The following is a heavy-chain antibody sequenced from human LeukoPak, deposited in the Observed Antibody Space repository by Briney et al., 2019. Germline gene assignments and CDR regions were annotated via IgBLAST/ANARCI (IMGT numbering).Heavy chain of an antibody. CDR3: APFQDILTGYYLLDY. CDR1: GFTFSSYS. Sequence: GGSLRLSCAASGFTFSSYSMIWVRQAPGKGLEWVSSIGSSSSYIYYVDSVKGRFTISRDNAKNSLYQQMISRRAEDTAVYYCAPFQDILTGYYLLDYWGQGTVVTVSS. V-gene: IGHV3-21*01. J-gene: IGHJ4*02. D-gene: IGHD3-9*01. CDR2: IGSSSSYI.